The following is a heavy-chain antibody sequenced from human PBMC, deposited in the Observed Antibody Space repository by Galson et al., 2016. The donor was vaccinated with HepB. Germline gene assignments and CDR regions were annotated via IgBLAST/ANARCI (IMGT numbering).Heavy chain of an antibody. Sequence: SETLSLTCNVSGDSIGRYYWSWIRQPPGKGLEWIGYTYNSGKTLYTPSLKSRVTISIDTSKNKFSLKLTSVTAADTALYYCARDIILATYPRAFDIWGHGTMVTVSS. J-gene: IGHJ3*02. CDR1: GDSIGRYY. D-gene: IGHD5-12*01. CDR3: ARDIILATYPRAFDI. V-gene: IGHV4-59*01. CDR2: TYNSGKT.